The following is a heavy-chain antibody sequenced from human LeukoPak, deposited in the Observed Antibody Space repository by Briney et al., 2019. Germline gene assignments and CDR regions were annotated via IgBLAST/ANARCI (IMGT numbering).Heavy chain of an antibody. CDR2: IIPIFGTA. CDR1: GGTFSSYA. Sequence: ASVKVSCTASGGTFSSYAISWVRQAPGQGLEWMGGIIPIFGTANYAQKFQGRVTITADESTSTAYMELSSLRSEDTAVYYCAREGLEYSSSSPWFDPWGQGTLVTVSS. V-gene: IGHV1-69*13. CDR3: AREGLEYSSSSPWFDP. D-gene: IGHD6-6*01. J-gene: IGHJ5*02.